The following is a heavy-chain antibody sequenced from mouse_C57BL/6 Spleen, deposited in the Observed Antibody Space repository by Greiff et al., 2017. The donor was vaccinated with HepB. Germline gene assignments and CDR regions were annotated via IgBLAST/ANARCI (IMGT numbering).Heavy chain of an antibody. Sequence: VQLQQSGPELVKPGASVKISCKASGYSFTGYYMNWVKQSPEKSLEWIGEINPSTGGTTYNQKFKAKATLTVDKSSSTAYMQLKSLTSEDSAVYYCARGASDFDYWGQGTTLTVSS. CDR3: ARGASDFDY. J-gene: IGHJ2*01. CDR1: GYSFTGYY. CDR2: INPSTGGT. V-gene: IGHV1-42*01. D-gene: IGHD3-2*02.